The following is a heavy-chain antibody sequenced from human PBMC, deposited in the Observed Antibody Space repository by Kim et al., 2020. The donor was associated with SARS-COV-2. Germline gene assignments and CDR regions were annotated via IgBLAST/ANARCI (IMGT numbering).Heavy chain of an antibody. Sequence: ELVAVISDHGSIQNYADSVKGHFTVSRDWSNNTLYLQMRSLRPEDTALYYCAKSSAVFWFGKELSTFDLWGRGTMVTVSS. CDR3: AKSSAVFWFGKELSTFDL. J-gene: IGHJ3*01. V-gene: IGHV3-30*18. D-gene: IGHD3-10*01. CDR2: ISDHGSIQ.